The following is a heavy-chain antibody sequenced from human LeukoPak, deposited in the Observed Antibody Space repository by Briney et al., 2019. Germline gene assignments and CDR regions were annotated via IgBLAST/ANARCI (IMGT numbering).Heavy chain of an antibody. J-gene: IGHJ4*02. CDR1: GDSVSSNSAA. CDR3: ATGIGTNWSQYRFDC. CDR2: TYYRSKWYN. Sequence: SQTLSLTCAISGDSVSSNSAAWNWIRQSPSRGLEWLGRTYYRSKWYNDYGVSVKSRIIISADTSGNQFSLQLNSVTPEDTAVYYCATGIGTNWSQYRFDCWGQGTLVTVSS. D-gene: IGHD1-1*01. V-gene: IGHV6-1*01.